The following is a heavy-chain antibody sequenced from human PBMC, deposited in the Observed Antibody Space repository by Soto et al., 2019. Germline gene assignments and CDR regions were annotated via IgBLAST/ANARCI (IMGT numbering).Heavy chain of an antibody. D-gene: IGHD1-26*01. CDR3: ARAGVVGATALDY. V-gene: IGHV4-30-2*01. CDR1: GGSISSGGYS. CDR2: IYHSGST. Sequence: QLQLQESGSGLVKPSRTLSLTCAVSGGSISSGGYSWSWIRQPPGKGLEWIGYIYHSGSTYYNPSLTIRVTISVDRSKNQFSLKLSSVTAADTAVYYCARAGVVGATALDYWGQGTLVTVSS. J-gene: IGHJ4*02.